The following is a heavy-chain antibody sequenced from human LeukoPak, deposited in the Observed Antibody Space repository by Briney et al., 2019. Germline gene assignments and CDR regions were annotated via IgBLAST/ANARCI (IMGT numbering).Heavy chain of an antibody. CDR3: ARDRVVSSSWYGDVDY. CDR1: GFTFSRYT. V-gene: IGHV3-48*04. D-gene: IGHD6-13*01. CDR2: ISSSGSTK. J-gene: IGHJ4*02. Sequence: GGSLRLSCAASGFTFSRYTMNWVRQAPGKGLEWVSYISSSGSTKYYADSVKGRFTISRDNAKNSLYLQMNSLRAEDTAVYYCARDRVVSSSWYGDVDYWGQGTQVTVSS.